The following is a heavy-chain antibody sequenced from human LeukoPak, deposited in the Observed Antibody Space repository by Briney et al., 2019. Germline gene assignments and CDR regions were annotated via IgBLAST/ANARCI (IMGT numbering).Heavy chain of an antibody. J-gene: IGHJ5*02. CDR3: ARGKAKLRYPLGAWFDP. D-gene: IGHD3-9*01. V-gene: IGHV6-1*01. Sequence: SQTLSLTCAISGDSVSSNSAAWNWIRQSPSRGLEWLGRTYYRSKWYNDYAVSVKSRITINPDTSKNQFSLQLNSVTPEDTAVYYFARGKAKLRYPLGAWFDPWGQGTLVTVSS. CDR2: TYYRSKWYN. CDR1: GDSVSSNSAA.